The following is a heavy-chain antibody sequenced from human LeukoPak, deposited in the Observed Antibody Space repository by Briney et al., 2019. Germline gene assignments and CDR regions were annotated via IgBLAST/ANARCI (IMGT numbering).Heavy chain of an antibody. D-gene: IGHD6-13*01. V-gene: IGHV4-34*01. J-gene: IGHJ4*02. CDR3: ARGWQQLGYFDY. CDR1: GGSFSGYY. CDR2: INHSGST. Sequence: SETLSLTCAGYGGSFSGYYWSWIRQPPGKGLEWIGEINHSGSTNYNPSLKSRVTISVDTSKNQFSLKLSSVTAADTAVYYCARGWQQLGYFDYWGQGTLVTVSS.